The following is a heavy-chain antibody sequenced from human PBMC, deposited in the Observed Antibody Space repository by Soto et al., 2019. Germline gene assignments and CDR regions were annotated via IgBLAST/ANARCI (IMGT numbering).Heavy chain of an antibody. CDR3: ARDLGVYGDYYYGMDV. CDR1: GFTFSSYG. CDR2: IWYDGSNK. J-gene: IGHJ6*02. D-gene: IGHD2-8*01. V-gene: IGHV3-33*01. Sequence: QVQLVESGGGVVQPGRSLRLSCAASGFTFSSYGMHWVRQAPGKGLEWVAVIWYDGSNKYYADSVKGRFTISRDNSKNTLYLQMNSLRAEDTAVYYCARDLGVYGDYYYGMDVWGQGTTVTVSS.